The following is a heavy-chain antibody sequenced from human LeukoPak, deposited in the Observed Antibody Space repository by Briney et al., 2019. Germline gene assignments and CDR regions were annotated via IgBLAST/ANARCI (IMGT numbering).Heavy chain of an antibody. CDR2: IDFSGGTI. V-gene: IGHV3-48*03. D-gene: IGHD6-13*01. J-gene: IGHJ3*02. CDR1: GFTFSNFE. Sequence: PGGSLRLSCEVSGFTFSNFEMNWVRQAPGKGLEWVSYIDFSGGTIYYADSVKGRFTISRDNAKNSLYLQMNSLRAEDTAVYYCARDRSSSWYEYAFDIWGQGTMVTVSS. CDR3: ARDRSSSWYEYAFDI.